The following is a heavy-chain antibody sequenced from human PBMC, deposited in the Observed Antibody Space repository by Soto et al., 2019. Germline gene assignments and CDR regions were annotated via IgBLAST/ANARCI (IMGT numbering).Heavy chain of an antibody. CDR2: IYYSGST. CDR1: GGSISSSSYY. Sequence: SETLSLTCTVSGGSISSSSYYWGWIRQPPGKGLEWIGSIYYSGSTYYNPSLKSRVTISVDTSKNQFSLKLSPVTAADTAVYYCARTARFMITFGGVIANFDYWGQGTLVTVSS. V-gene: IGHV4-39*01. D-gene: IGHD3-16*02. CDR3: ARTARFMITFGGVIANFDY. J-gene: IGHJ4*02.